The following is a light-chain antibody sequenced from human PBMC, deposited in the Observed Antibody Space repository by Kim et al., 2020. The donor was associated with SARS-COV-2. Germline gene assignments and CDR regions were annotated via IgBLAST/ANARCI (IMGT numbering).Light chain of an antibody. Sequence: QSVLTQSPSASGTPGQRVTISCSGSSSNIGRNIVNWYQQLPGTAPKVLIYSNNQRPSGVPDRFSGSKSGTSASLAISGLQSEDDADYYCAAWDDSLNGVVFGGGTQLTVL. CDR1: SSNIGRNI. J-gene: IGLJ2*01. CDR3: AAWDDSLNGVV. V-gene: IGLV1-44*01. CDR2: SNN.